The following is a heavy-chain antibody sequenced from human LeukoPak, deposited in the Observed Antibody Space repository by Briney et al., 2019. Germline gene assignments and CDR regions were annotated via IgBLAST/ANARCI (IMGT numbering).Heavy chain of an antibody. CDR2: ISYSGRT. J-gene: IGHJ5*02. Sequence: SETLSLTCAVSGGSISTYYWSWIRQPPGKGLEWIGHISYSGRTNYNPSLNSRVTMSVDMSNNQFSLKVTSVNAADTAVYYCARGHDGVVGWFAPWGRGTLVTVSS. CDR3: ARGHDGVVGWFAP. CDR1: GGSISTYY. D-gene: IGHD2-15*01. V-gene: IGHV4-59*01.